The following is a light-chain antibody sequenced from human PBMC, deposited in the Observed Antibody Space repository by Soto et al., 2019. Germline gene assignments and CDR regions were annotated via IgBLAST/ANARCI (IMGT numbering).Light chain of an antibody. V-gene: IGLV2-14*01. J-gene: IGLJ1*01. CDR1: SSDVGGHNY. CDR3: SSYRSSITYV. Sequence: QSVLTQPASVSGSPGQSITISCTGTSSDVGGHNYVSWYQQHPGKAPKLMIYEVTNRPSGVSNRFSGSKSGNTASLTISGLRAEDEADYYCSSYRSSITYVFGTGTKVTVL. CDR2: EVT.